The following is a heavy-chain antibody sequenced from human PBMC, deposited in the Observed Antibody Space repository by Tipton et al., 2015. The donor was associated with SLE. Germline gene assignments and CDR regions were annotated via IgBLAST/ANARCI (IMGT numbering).Heavy chain of an antibody. CDR2: LNPSGGT. J-gene: IGHJ2*01. CDR1: GGSISSEY. Sequence: LRLSCTVSGGSISSEYWSWLRQPAGKGLEWIGRLNPSGGTNYNPSLKSRVTMSLDTSKKQFSLKLTSVTAADTAVYYCARVTVGHWYFDLWGRGTLVTVSS. D-gene: IGHD1-26*01. V-gene: IGHV4-4*07. CDR3: ARVTVGHWYFDL.